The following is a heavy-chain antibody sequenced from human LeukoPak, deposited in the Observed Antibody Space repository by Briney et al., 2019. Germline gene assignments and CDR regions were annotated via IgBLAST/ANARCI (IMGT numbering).Heavy chain of an antibody. Sequence: SQTLSLTCTVSGGSTSSGSYYWSWIRQPAGKGLEWIGRIYTSGSTNYNPSLKSRVTISVDTSKNQFSLKLSSVTAADTAVYYCARGPRWLQPGGFDYWGQGTLVTVSS. CDR1: GGSTSSGSYY. D-gene: IGHD5-24*01. J-gene: IGHJ4*02. V-gene: IGHV4-61*02. CDR2: IYTSGST. CDR3: ARGPRWLQPGGFDY.